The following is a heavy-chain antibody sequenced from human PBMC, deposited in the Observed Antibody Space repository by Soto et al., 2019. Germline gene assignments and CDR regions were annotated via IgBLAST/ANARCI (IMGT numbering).Heavy chain of an antibody. D-gene: IGHD1-1*01. J-gene: IGHJ4*02. V-gene: IGHV4-34*01. CDR3: ARWNGAGNDY. CDR1: GGSFSGYY. Sequence: PSETLSLTCAVYGGSFSGYYWSWIRQPPGKGLEWIGEINHSGSTNYNPSLKSRVTISVDTSKNQFSLKLSSVTAADTALYYCARWNGAGNDYWGQGTLVTVSS. CDR2: INHSGST.